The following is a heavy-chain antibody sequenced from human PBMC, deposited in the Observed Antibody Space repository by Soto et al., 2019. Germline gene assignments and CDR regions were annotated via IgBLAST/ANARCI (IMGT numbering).Heavy chain of an antibody. Sequence: GESLKISCKGSGYSFTSYWIGWVRQMPGKGLEWVGIIYPGDSDTRYSPSFQGQVTISADKSISTAYLQWSSLKASDTAMYYCARLGYSYDSSGYYHPGPRDAFDIWGQGTMVTVSS. D-gene: IGHD3-22*01. CDR3: ARLGYSYDSSGYYHPGPRDAFDI. CDR1: GYSFTSYW. J-gene: IGHJ3*02. CDR2: IYPGDSDT. V-gene: IGHV5-51*01.